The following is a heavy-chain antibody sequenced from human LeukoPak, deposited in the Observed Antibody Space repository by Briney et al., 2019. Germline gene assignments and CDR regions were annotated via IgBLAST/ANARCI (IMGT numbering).Heavy chain of an antibody. CDR3: ARNSGLADC. CDR2: MNPSSGNT. D-gene: IGHD5-12*01. V-gene: IGHV1-8*01. Sequence: ASVKVSCKASGYSFTNHDMSWVRQATGQGLEWMGWMNPSSGNTGYAEKFQGRVTMTRDNSITTAYMELSSLRSEDTAVYYCARNSGLADCWGQGTLVTVSS. CDR1: GYSFTNHD. J-gene: IGHJ4*02.